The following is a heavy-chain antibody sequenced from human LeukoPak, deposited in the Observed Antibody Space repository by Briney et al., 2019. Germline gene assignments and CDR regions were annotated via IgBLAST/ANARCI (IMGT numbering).Heavy chain of an antibody. Sequence: PGGSLRLSCAASGFTFSSYAMSWVRQAPGKGLEWVSAISGSGGSTYYADSVKGRFTISRDNSENTLYLQMNSLRAEDTAVYYCAKDRHGSGSYQDFDYWGQGTLVTVSS. D-gene: IGHD3-10*01. CDR2: ISGSGGST. CDR3: AKDRHGSGSYQDFDY. J-gene: IGHJ4*02. CDR1: GFTFSSYA. V-gene: IGHV3-23*01.